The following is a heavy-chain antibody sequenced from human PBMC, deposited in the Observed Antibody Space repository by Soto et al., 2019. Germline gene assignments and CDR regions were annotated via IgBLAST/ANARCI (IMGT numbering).Heavy chain of an antibody. J-gene: IGHJ6*03. CDR1: GYTFTSYG. V-gene: IGHV1-18*01. D-gene: IGHD6-13*01. CDR3: AREFRRIAAAGVYYMGV. CDR2: ISAYNGNT. Sequence: GASVKVSCKASGYTFTSYGISWVRQAPGQGLEWMGWISAYNGNTNYAQKLQGRVTMTTDTSTSTAYMELRSLRSDDTAVYYCAREFRRIAAAGVYYMGVWGKGTTVTVSS.